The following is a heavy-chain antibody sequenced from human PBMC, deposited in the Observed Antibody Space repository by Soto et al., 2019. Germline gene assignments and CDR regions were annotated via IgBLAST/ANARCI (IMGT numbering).Heavy chain of an antibody. Sequence: EVQLVESGGGLVQPGKSLRLSCAASGFTFDDYAMHWVRQVPGKGLEWVSGLSWNSGTIDYADSVKGRFTISRDNAKNSLHLQMNSLKPEDTAFYYCAKAESSGWYYSLDYWGQGPRVTVS. CDR1: GFTFDDYA. CDR2: LSWNSGTI. CDR3: AKAESSGWYYSLDY. V-gene: IGHV3-9*01. J-gene: IGHJ4*02. D-gene: IGHD1-26*01.